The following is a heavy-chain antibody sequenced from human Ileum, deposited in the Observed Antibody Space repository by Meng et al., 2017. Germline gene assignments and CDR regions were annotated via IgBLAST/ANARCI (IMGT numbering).Heavy chain of an antibody. CDR3: AREFYVDTAMVIDS. Sequence: QVQLQDSGPGLVKPSQTLSLTCSASNGSLTNVNNYWNWIRQAPGQALEHIGYIYYDGSSYATPSLKSRVTMSIDTSTNQFSLRLDSVTAADTAVYYCAREFYVDTAMVIDSWGPGALVTVSS. D-gene: IGHD5-18*01. CDR1: NGSLTNVNNY. CDR2: IYYDGSS. V-gene: IGHV4-30-4*01. J-gene: IGHJ4*02.